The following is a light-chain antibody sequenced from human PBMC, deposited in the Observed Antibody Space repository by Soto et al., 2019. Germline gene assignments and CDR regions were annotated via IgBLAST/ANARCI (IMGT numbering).Light chain of an antibody. CDR1: QSVSSSY. V-gene: IGKV3-20*01. Sequence: EIVLTQSPGTLSLSPGERATLSCRASQSVSSSYLAWYQQKPGQAPRLLIYGASSRATGIPDRFSGSGSGTDFTLTISRLEPEDFAVYYCQQYGSSSPWTFGQGTKVDTK. J-gene: IGKJ1*01. CDR2: GAS. CDR3: QQYGSSSPWT.